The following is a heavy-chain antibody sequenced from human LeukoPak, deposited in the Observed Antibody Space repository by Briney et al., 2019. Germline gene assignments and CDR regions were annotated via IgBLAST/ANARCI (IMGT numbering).Heavy chain of an antibody. J-gene: IGHJ4*02. Sequence: PSETLSLTCAVYGGSFSGYYWSWIRQPPGKGLEWIGEINHSGSTNYNPSLKSRVTISVDTSKNQFSPKLSSVTAADTAVYYCARVGVAARPESFDYWGQGTLVTVSS. CDR1: GGSFSGYY. CDR2: INHSGST. CDR3: ARVGVAARPESFDY. D-gene: IGHD6-6*01. V-gene: IGHV4-34*01.